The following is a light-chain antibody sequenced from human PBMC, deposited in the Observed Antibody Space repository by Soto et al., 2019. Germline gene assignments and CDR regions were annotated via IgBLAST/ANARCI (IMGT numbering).Light chain of an antibody. CDR3: QQRSNWPPS. CDR2: DAS. CDR1: QSVSSY. V-gene: IGKV3-11*01. J-gene: IGKJ4*01. Sequence: EIVLTQSPATLSLSPGERATLSCRASQSVSSYLAWYQQKHGQAPRLLIYDASNRATGIPARFSGSGSGTEFTLTISSLEPEDFAVYYCQQRSNWPPSFGGGTKVEIK.